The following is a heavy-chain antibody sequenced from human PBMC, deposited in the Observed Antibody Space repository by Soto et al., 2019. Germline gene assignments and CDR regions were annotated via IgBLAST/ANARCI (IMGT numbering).Heavy chain of an antibody. J-gene: IGHJ4*02. Sequence: GGSLRLSCAASGFTFSTYAMSWVRQAPGKGLEWVSGISGSGGSTYYADSVKGRFTISRDNSQNTLYLQMNSLRAEDTAVYYCAKAGPLYYFDYWGQGTLVTVSS. D-gene: IGHD3-10*01. V-gene: IGHV3-23*01. CDR1: GFTFSTYA. CDR2: ISGSGGST. CDR3: AKAGPLYYFDY.